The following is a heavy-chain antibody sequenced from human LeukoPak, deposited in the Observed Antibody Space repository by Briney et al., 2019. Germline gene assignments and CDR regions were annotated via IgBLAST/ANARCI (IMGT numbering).Heavy chain of an antibody. CDR3: ARVGALRYSEEYYFDY. Sequence: GASVKVSCKASGYTFTGYYMHWVRQAPGQGLEWMGWINPNSGDTNYAQKFQGRVTMTRDTSISTAYMELSRLRSDDTAVYYCARVGALRYSEEYYFDYWGQGTLVTVSS. CDR1: GYTFTGYY. CDR2: INPNSGDT. V-gene: IGHV1-2*02. D-gene: IGHD3-9*01. J-gene: IGHJ4*02.